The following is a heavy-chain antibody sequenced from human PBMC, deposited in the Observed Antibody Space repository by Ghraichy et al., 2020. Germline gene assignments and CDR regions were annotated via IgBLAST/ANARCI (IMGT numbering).Heavy chain of an antibody. CDR3: VTSRWFGIYPDF. J-gene: IGHJ4*02. Sequence: SQTLSLTCAVYGVSFTDHYWTWIRQSPEKGLEWIGEYNHVGGIKYNPSLSGRVTISLDTSKREVSLRVSPVSAADTAVYYCVTSRWFGIYPDFWGQGTLVTVSS. CDR1: GVSFTDHY. V-gene: IGHV4-34*01. CDR2: YNHVGGI. D-gene: IGHD3-10*01.